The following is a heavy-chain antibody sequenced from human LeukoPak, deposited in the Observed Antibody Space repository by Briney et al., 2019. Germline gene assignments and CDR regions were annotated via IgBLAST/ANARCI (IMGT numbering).Heavy chain of an antibody. CDR1: GGSISSYY. CDR3: ARQEGYYDEYYFDY. CDR2: IYYSGST. J-gene: IGHJ4*02. D-gene: IGHD3-3*01. V-gene: IGHV4-59*08. Sequence: SETLSLTCTVSGGSISSYYWSWIRQPPGKGLEWIGYIYYSGSTNYNPSLKSRVTISVDTSKNQFSLKLSSVTAADTAVYYCARQEGYYDEYYFDYWGQGTLVTVSS.